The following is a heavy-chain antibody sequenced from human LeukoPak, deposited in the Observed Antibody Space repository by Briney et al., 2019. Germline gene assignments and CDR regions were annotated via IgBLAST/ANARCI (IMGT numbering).Heavy chain of an antibody. J-gene: IGHJ3*02. V-gene: IGHV3-21*01. Sequence: GGSLRLSCEASGFTFSSYGMHWVRQAPGKGLEWVSFISSSTSYISYADSVKGRFTISRDNAKSSLWLQMNSLRAEDTAVYYCARATNGRFDIWGQGTMVTVSS. CDR2: ISSSTSYI. D-gene: IGHD2-8*01. CDR1: GFTFSSYG. CDR3: ARATNGRFDI.